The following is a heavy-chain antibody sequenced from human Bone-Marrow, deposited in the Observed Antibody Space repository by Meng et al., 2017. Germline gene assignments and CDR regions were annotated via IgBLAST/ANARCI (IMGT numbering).Heavy chain of an antibody. CDR2: IWDEGSNK. Sequence: GGSLTLSCAASAFTFSSYGMHWVRQAPGKGLEWVAFIWDEGSNKYYADSVKGRFTISRDNSKTTLYLQLNSLRAEDTAVYYCARGSMYYYDSSGYYSKSAGKPSEYYFDYWGQGTLVTVSS. CDR3: ARGSMYYYDSSGYYSKSAGKPSEYYFDY. CDR1: AFTFSSYG. J-gene: IGHJ4*02. D-gene: IGHD3-22*01. V-gene: IGHV3-33*01.